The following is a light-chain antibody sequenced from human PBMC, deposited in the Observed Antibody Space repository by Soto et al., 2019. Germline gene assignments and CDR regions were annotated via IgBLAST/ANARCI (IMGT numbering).Light chain of an antibody. V-gene: IGKV1-9*01. Sequence: DIQMTQSPSSVSASVGDRVTISCRASQGISSYLAWYQHKPGKAPNLLISAASTLQSGVPSRFSGSGSGTEFTLTISSLQPEDFATYYCQQLNSYPLSFGGGTNVDIK. CDR2: AAS. J-gene: IGKJ4*01. CDR1: QGISSY. CDR3: QQLNSYPLS.